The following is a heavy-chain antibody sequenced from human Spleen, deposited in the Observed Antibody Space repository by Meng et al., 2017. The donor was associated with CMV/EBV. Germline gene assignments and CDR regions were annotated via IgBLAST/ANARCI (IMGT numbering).Heavy chain of an antibody. V-gene: IGHV3-9*01. D-gene: IGHD3-3*01. CDR2: ISWNSGSI. J-gene: IGHJ6*02. Sequence: GGSLRLSCAASGFTFDDYAMHWVRQAPGKGLEWVSGISWNSGSIGYADSVKGRFTISRDNTKNSLYLQMNSLRAEDTALYYCAKDIVAVFGVDYYYYGMDVWGQGTTVTVSS. CDR3: AKDIVAVFGVDYYYYGMDV. CDR1: GFTFDDYA.